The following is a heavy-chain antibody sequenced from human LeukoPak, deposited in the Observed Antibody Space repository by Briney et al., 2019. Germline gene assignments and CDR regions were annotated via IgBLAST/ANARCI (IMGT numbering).Heavy chain of an antibody. D-gene: IGHD5-18*01. Sequence: ASVKVSCKASGYTFTNYAMHWVRQAPGQRLEWMGWINAGNGNTKYSQKFQGRVTITTDTSASIAYMELSSLRSEDTAVYYCGRASDGYSYGPGEDYWGQGTLVTVSS. V-gene: IGHV1-3*01. CDR2: INAGNGNT. J-gene: IGHJ4*02. CDR3: GRASDGYSYGPGEDY. CDR1: GYTFTNYA.